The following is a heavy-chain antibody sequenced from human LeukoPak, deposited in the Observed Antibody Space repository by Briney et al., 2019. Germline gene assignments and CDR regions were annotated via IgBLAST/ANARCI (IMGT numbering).Heavy chain of an antibody. CDR2: IDHSETT. CDR1: GGSFSGYY. Sequence: SETLSLTCNVSGGSFSGYYWSWIRQPPGKGLEWIGEIDHSETTTYIASLKSRVTISVDASKNQFSLKLSSVTAADTAVYYCARTKLLWFGENTYNWFDPWGQGTLVTVSS. J-gene: IGHJ5*02. D-gene: IGHD3-10*01. CDR3: ARTKLLWFGENTYNWFDP. V-gene: IGHV4-34*01.